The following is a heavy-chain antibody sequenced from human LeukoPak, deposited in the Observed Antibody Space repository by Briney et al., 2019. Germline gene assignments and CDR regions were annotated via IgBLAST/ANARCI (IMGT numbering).Heavy chain of an antibody. D-gene: IGHD1-1*01. Sequence: GGSLRLSCAASGFTFSSYWMSWVRQAPGKGLEWVAFIWYDGNEIYYADSVKGRFTISRDNSRNTLYLQMNSLRTEDTAVYYCGREQQGRRAAFDYWGQGTPVTVSS. CDR2: IWYDGNEI. V-gene: IGHV3-30*02. J-gene: IGHJ4*02. CDR1: GFTFSSYW. CDR3: GREQQGRRAAFDY.